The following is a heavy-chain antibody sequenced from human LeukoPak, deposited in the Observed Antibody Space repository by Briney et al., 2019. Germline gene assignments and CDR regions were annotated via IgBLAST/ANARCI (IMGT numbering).Heavy chain of an antibody. CDR3: ARVGQGCFGL. CDR1: GGSTSTYY. CDR2: VDYSGST. J-gene: IGHJ2*01. Sequence: SETLSLTCTVSGGSTSTYYWSWIRQPPGKGLEWIGYVDYSGSTNYNPSLKSRVTISVDTSKNQFSLKLSSVTTADTAVYYCARVGQGCFGLWGRGTLVTVSS. V-gene: IGHV4-59*01.